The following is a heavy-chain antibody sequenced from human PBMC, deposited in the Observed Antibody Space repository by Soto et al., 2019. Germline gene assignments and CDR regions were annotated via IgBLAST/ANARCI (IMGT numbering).Heavy chain of an antibody. V-gene: IGHV2-5*02. CDR2: IYWDDDK. CDR1: GFSLSTSGVG. D-gene: IGHD3-9*01. Sequence: SGPTLVNPTQTLTLTCTFSGFSLSTSGVGVGWIRQPPGKALEWLALIYWDDDKRYSPSLKSRLTITEDTSKNQVVLTMTNMDPVDTATYYCAHSLFDWLLKLLGWFDPWGQGTLVTVSS. J-gene: IGHJ5*02. CDR3: AHSLFDWLLKLLGWFDP.